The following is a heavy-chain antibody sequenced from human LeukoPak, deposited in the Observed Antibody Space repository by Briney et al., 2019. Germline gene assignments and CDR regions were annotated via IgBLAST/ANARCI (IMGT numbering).Heavy chain of an antibody. Sequence: GGSLRLSCAASGFTFSTYALHWARQAPGKGLEWVAVISYDDGSNKYYADSVKGRFTISRDNSKNTLYLQMNSLRTEDTAVYYCARESGGNTPYYFDYWGQGTLVTVSS. J-gene: IGHJ4*02. V-gene: IGHV3-30*04. CDR3: ARESGGNTPYYFDY. D-gene: IGHD2-2*02. CDR2: ISYDDGSNK. CDR1: GFTFSTYA.